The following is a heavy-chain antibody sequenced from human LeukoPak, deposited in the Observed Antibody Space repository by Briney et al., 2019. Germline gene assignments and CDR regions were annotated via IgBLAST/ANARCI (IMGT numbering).Heavy chain of an antibody. J-gene: IGHJ5*02. CDR3: ARRLSTWSEGWFDP. Sequence: GASVKVSCKASGYTFTDYYIHWVRQAPGQGREWMGWINPNSGDTNYAQKFQGRVTMTRDTSVTTAYMELTRLTSDDTAVYYCARRLSTWSEGWFDPWGQGTLVTVSS. CDR1: GYTFTDYY. V-gene: IGHV1-2*02. CDR2: INPNSGDT. D-gene: IGHD6-13*01.